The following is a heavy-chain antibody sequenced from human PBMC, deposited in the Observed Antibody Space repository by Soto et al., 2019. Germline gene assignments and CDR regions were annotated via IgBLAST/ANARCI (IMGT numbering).Heavy chain of an antibody. D-gene: IGHD6-13*01. J-gene: IGHJ6*02. Sequence: QVQLVQSGAEVRKSGSSVKVSCKAAGGTFSDYALSWVRQAPGQGLEWMGGIIPMFATTNYAQKFQGRVTIIADDSATTAHMELSSLKSEDTAVYYCARGRGIGFSSTWNIYWYYNMDVWGQGTTVTVSS. CDR2: IIPMFATT. CDR3: ARGRGIGFSSTWNIYWYYNMDV. V-gene: IGHV1-69*01. CDR1: GGTFSDYA.